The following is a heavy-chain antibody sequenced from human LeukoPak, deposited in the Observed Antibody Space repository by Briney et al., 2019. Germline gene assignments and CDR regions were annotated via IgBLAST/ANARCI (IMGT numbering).Heavy chain of an antibody. Sequence: SETLSLTCTVSGGSISSYYWSWIRQPPGKGLEWIGNIYYSGSTNYNPSLKSRVTISVDTSKNQFSLKLSSVTAADTAVYYCARDQGGSYFFGHKKYYYYMDVWGKGTTVTVSS. J-gene: IGHJ6*03. CDR3: ARDQGGSYFFGHKKYYYYMDV. CDR1: GGSISSYY. CDR2: IYYSGST. D-gene: IGHD1-26*01. V-gene: IGHV4-59*01.